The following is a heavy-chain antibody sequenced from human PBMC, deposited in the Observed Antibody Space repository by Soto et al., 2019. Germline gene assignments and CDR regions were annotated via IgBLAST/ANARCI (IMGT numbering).Heavy chain of an antibody. V-gene: IGHV3-43*01. CDR1: GFTFDDYT. J-gene: IGHJ6*02. CDR3: AKDSSGWYLSDVYYYYGMDV. Sequence: PXVSLRLSCAASGFTFDDYTMHWVRQAPGKGLEWVSLISWDGGSTYYADSVKGRFTISRDNSKNSLYLQMNSLRTEDTALYYCAKDSSGWYLSDVYYYYGMDVWGQGTTVTAP. D-gene: IGHD6-19*01. CDR2: ISWDGGST.